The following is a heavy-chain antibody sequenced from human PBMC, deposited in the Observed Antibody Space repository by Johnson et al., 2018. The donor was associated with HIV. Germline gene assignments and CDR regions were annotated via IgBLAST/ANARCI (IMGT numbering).Heavy chain of an antibody. J-gene: IGHJ3*02. V-gene: IGHV3-13*01. D-gene: IGHD1-26*01. CDR1: GFTFSSYD. CDR3: ARQGGAYDAFDI. CDR2: IGTAGDT. Sequence: VQLVESGGGLVQPGGSLRLSCAASGFTFSSYDMHWVRQATGKGLEWVSAIGTAGDTYYPGSVKGRFTISRDNFKNMLDLQMISLGAGDKAGYYCARQGGAYDAFDIWGQGTMVTVSS.